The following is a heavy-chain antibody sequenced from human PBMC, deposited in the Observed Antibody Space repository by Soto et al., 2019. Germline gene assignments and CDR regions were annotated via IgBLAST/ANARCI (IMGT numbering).Heavy chain of an antibody. V-gene: IGHV3-48*02. CDR3: VRDRMWEQWLGPHDAFEI. J-gene: IGHJ3*02. Sequence: EVQLVESGGGLVQPGGSLRLSCAASGFTFSIFSMSWVRQAPGKGLEWISYVNAAANDIYYTDSVRGRFTISRDNAKNSLELQMNSRRDDDTAVYYWVRDRMWEQWLGPHDAFEIWGQGTMVTVS. CDR1: GFTFSIFS. CDR2: VNAAANDI. D-gene: IGHD6-19*01.